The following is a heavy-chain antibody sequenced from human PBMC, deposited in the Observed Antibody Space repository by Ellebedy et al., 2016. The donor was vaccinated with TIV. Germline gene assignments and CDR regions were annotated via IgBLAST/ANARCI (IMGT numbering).Heavy chain of an antibody. Sequence: GGSLRLSCTASGFTFNTDAMSWVRQAPGKGLEWVSTLSGSGDRAYYADSVKGRFTISRDTSKNTVYLQMNSLRAEDTAVYYCAREQWLVPGYWGQGTLVTVSS. CDR1: GFTFNTDA. V-gene: IGHV3-23*01. J-gene: IGHJ4*02. CDR3: AREQWLVPGY. CDR2: LSGSGDRA. D-gene: IGHD6-19*01.